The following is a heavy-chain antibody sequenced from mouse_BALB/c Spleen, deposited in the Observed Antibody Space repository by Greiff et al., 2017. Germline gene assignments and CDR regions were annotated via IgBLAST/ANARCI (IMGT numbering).Heavy chain of an antibody. Sequence: EVKLVESGPGLVKPSQSLSLTCTVTGYSITSDYAWNWIRQFPGNKLEWMGYISYSGSTSYNPSLKSRISITRDTSKNQFFLQLNSVTTEDTATYYCARRVSLYAMDYWGQGTSVTVSS. CDR3: ARRVSLYAMDY. CDR2: ISYSGST. J-gene: IGHJ4*01. V-gene: IGHV3-2*02. CDR1: GYSITSDYA.